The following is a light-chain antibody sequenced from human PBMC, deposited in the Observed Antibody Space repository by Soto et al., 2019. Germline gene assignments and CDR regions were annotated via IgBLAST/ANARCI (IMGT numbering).Light chain of an antibody. V-gene: IGKV1-5*03. CDR2: EAS. J-gene: IGKJ1*01. Sequence: DIQMTQSPSALSASVGDRVTITCRASRSVSDWLAWYRQKPGEAPKLLIYEASTLERGVPSRFSGSGSGTEFTLTISSLQPDDFATFYCQQYDTYSRTFGQGTKVEVK. CDR1: RSVSDW. CDR3: QQYDTYSRT.